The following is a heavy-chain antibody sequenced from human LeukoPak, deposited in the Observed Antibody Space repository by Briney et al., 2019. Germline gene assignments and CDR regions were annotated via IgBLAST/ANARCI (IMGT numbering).Heavy chain of an antibody. CDR1: GFTFSSYD. J-gene: IGHJ3*02. D-gene: IGHD3-22*01. Sequence: GGSLRLSCAASGFTFSSYDMHWVRQATGKGLEWVSAIGTAGDTYYPGSVKGRFTTSRENAKNSLYLQMNSLRAGDTAVYYCARGKGARYYYDSSGIDAFDIWGQGTMVTVSS. V-gene: IGHV3-13*01. CDR3: ARGKGARYYYDSSGIDAFDI. CDR2: IGTAGDT.